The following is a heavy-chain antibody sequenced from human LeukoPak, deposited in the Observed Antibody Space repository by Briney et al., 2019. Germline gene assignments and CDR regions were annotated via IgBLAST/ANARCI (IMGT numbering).Heavy chain of an antibody. CDR1: GFTFSSYW. CDR3: ARGYYDSSGYYTDAFDI. D-gene: IGHD3-22*01. CDR2: INSDGSST. Sequence: PGGSLRLSCAASGFTFSSYWMHWVRQAPGKGLVWVSCINSDGSSTSYADSVKGRFTISRDNAKNTLYLQMNSLRAEDTDVYYCARGYYDSSGYYTDAFDIWGQGTMVTVSS. J-gene: IGHJ3*02. V-gene: IGHV3-74*01.